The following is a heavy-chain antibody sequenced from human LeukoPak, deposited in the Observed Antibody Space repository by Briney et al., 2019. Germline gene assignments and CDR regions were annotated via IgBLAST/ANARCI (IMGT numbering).Heavy chain of an antibody. CDR3: ARALLWFGEPSHIDY. Sequence: GASVKVSCKASGYTFTGYYMHWVRQAPGQGLEWMGWINPNSGGTSYAQKFQGRVTMTRDTSISTAYMELSRLRSDDTAVYYCARALLWFGEPSHIDYWGQGTLVTASS. CDR1: GYTFTGYY. J-gene: IGHJ4*02. CDR2: INPNSGGT. D-gene: IGHD3-10*01. V-gene: IGHV1-2*02.